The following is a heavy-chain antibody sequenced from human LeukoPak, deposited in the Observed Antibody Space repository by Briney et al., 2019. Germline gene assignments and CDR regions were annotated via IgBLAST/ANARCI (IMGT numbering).Heavy chain of an antibody. J-gene: IGHJ4*02. V-gene: IGHV3-23*01. D-gene: IGHD1-26*01. CDR2: ISGSGGST. Sequence: GGSLRLSCAVSGFTFSTYDMSWVRQAPGKGLEWVSAISGSGGSTYYADSVKGRFTISRDNSKNTLYLQLKSRRAEDTAVYYCAKDSSSGTYFDYGGQGTLVTVSS. CDR3: AKDSSSGTYFDY. CDR1: GFTFSTYD.